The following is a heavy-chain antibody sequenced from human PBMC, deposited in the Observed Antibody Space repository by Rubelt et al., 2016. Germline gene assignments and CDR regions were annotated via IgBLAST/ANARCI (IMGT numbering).Heavy chain of an antibody. CDR2: INAGNGNT. CDR3: ARSRWYYHDTSGPGDY. Sequence: KASGYTFTSYAMHWVRQAPGQRLEWMGWINAGNGNTKYSQKFQGRVTIARDTSASTGYMELSSLRSEDTAVYYCARSRWYYHDTSGPGDYWGQGTLVTVSS. CDR1: GYTFTSYA. D-gene: IGHD3-22*01. J-gene: IGHJ4*02. V-gene: IGHV1-3*01.